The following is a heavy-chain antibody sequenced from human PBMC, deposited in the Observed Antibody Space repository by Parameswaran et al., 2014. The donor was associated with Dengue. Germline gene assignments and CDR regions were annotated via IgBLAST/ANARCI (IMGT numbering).Heavy chain of an antibody. Sequence: WIRQPPGKGLEWVAVISYDGSNKYYADSVKGRFTISRDNSKNTLYLQMNSLRAEDTAVYYCARGMGSSGYYYGAWYYGMDVWGQGTTVTVSS. CDR2: ISYDGSNK. J-gene: IGHJ6*02. CDR3: ARGMGSSGYYYGAWYYGMDV. V-gene: IGHV3-30*04. D-gene: IGHD3-22*01.